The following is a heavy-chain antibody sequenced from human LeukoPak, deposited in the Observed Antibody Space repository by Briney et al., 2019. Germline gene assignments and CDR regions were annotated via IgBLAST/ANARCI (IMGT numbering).Heavy chain of an antibody. Sequence: GSLRLSYAVSGFTFSSYGMHWVRQAPGKGLEWMAVISYDGTNKYYADSVKGRFTISRDNSKNTLYLQMNSLRAEDTAVYYCAKDLNYDFWSGLGNWGQGTLVTVSS. J-gene: IGHJ4*02. CDR3: AKDLNYDFWSGLGN. D-gene: IGHD3-3*01. CDR2: ISYDGTNK. V-gene: IGHV3-30*18. CDR1: GFTFSSYG.